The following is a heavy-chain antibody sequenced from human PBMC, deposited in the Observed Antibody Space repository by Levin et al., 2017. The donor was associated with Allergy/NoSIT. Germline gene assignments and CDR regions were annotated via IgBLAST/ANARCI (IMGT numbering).Heavy chain of an antibody. V-gene: IGHV4-34*01. Sequence: PSETLSLTCAVYGGSFSGYYWSWIRQSPGKGLEWIGEINHSGSTNYNPSLKSRVTISVDTSKNQFSLKLSSVTAADTAVYYCAVGYSSSWYVNWFDPWGQGTLVTVSS. CDR2: INHSGST. CDR1: GGSFSGYY. D-gene: IGHD6-13*01. CDR3: AVGYSSSWYVNWFDP. J-gene: IGHJ5*02.